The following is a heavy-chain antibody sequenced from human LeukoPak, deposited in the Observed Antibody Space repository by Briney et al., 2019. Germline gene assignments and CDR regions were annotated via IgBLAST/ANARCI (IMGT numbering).Heavy chain of an antibody. D-gene: IGHD3-10*01. J-gene: IGHJ4*02. CDR2: IKEDGSEK. Sequence: GGSLRLSCAASGFTFSRSWMSWVRQTPGKGLEWLANIKEDGSEKYYVDSVKGRFIISRDNAKKSVYLQMNSLGAADTAVYYCAKSGGSPADYWGQGTLVTASS. CDR1: GFTFSRSW. CDR3: AKSGGSPADY. V-gene: IGHV3-7*03.